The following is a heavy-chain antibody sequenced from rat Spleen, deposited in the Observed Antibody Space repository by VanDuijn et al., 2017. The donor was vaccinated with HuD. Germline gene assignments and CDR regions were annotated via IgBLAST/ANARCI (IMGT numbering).Heavy chain of an antibody. V-gene: IGHV5S10*01. CDR1: GFSFSDDN. J-gene: IGHJ4*01. CDR2: IIYDGTRT. CDR3: ARARGYYVMDA. D-gene: IGHD1-11*01. Sequence: EVQLVESGGGLVQPGGSLKLSCAASGFSFSDDNMAWVRQAPKKGLEWVATIIYDGTRTFYRDSVKGRFTISRDNAKSTLYLQMDSLRSEETATYYCARARGYYVMDAWGQGASVTVSS.